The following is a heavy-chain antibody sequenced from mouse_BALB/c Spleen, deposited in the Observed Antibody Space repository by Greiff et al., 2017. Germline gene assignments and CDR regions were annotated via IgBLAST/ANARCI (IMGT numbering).Heavy chain of an antibody. D-gene: IGHD3-3*01. V-gene: IGHV2-9*02. CDR1: GFSLTSYG. J-gene: IGHJ3*01. CDR3: AREGDLAWFAY. CDR2: IWAGGST. Sequence: VNVVESGPGLVAPSQSLSITCTVSGFSLTSYGVHWVRQPPGKGLEWLGVIWAGGSTNYNSALMSRLSISKDNSKSQVFLKMNSLQTDDTAMYYCAREGDLAWFAYWGQGTLVTVSA.